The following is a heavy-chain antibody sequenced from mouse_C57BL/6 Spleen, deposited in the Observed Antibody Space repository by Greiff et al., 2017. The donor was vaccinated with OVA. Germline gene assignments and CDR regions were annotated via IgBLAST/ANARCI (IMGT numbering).Heavy chain of an antibody. D-gene: IGHD2-1*01. Sequence: VQLKQSGGDLVKPGGSLKLSCAASGFTFSSYGMSWVRQTPDKRLEWVATISSGGSYTYYPDSVKGRFTISRDNAKNTLYLQMSSLKAEDTAMYYCARHEDYGNYDWYFDVWGTGTTVTVSS. J-gene: IGHJ1*03. CDR2: ISSGGSYT. CDR3: ARHEDYGNYDWYFDV. CDR1: GFTFSSYG. V-gene: IGHV5-6*01.